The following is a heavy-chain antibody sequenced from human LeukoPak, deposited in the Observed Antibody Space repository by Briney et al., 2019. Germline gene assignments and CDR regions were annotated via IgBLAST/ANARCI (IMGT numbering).Heavy chain of an antibody. CDR1: GFTFSSYA. D-gene: IGHD3-10*01. V-gene: IGHV3-23*01. J-gene: IGHJ6*02. CDR3: AKDLSFGESGGMDV. CDR2: ISGSGGST. Sequence: PGGSLRLSCAASGFTFSSYAMSWVRQAPGKGLEWVSAISGSGGSTYYADSVKGRFTISRDNSKNTLYLQMNSPRAEDTAVYYCAKDLSFGESGGMDVWGQGTTVTVSS.